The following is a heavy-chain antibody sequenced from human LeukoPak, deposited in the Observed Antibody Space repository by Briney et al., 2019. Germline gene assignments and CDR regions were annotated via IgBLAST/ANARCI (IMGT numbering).Heavy chain of an antibody. CDR2: MYGDMSDI. CDR3: ARDLGLRGST. J-gene: IGHJ5*02. Sequence: GGSLRLSCDVSGFTFSDSWMHWVRQTPGKGLVWVSRMYGDMSDISYADSVKGRFTISRDNAKNTVYLQMNSLRGVDTAVYYCARDLGLRGSTWGQGTLVTVSS. D-gene: IGHD4-23*01. V-gene: IGHV3-74*01. CDR1: GFTFSDSW.